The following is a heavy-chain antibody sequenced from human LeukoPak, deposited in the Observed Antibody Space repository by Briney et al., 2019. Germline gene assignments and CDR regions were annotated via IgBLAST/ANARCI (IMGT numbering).Heavy chain of an antibody. CDR1: GGSISSGSYY. CDR2: IYTSGST. V-gene: IGHV4-61*02. J-gene: IGHJ6*03. D-gene: IGHD1-26*01. Sequence: SETLSLTCTVSGGSISSGSYYWSWIRQPAGKGLEWIGRIYTSGSTNYNPSLKSRVTISVDTSKNQFSLKLSSVTAADTAVYYCARGTSWAYYYMDVWDKGTTVTVSS. CDR3: ARGTSWAYYYMDV.